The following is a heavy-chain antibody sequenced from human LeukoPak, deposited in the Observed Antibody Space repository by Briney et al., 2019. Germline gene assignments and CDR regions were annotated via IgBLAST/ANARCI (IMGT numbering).Heavy chain of an antibody. D-gene: IGHD2-2*01. V-gene: IGHV3-23*01. CDR2: ISGSGGSA. J-gene: IGHJ4*02. CDR3: AKDVPAAYFDY. Sequence: GGSLRLSCAASGFTFSSHAMSWVRQAPGKGLQWVSGISGSGGSAYYADSVKGRFTISRDNSKNTLYLQVNSLRAEDTAVYFCAKDVPAAYFDYWGQGTLVTVSS. CDR1: GFTFSSHA.